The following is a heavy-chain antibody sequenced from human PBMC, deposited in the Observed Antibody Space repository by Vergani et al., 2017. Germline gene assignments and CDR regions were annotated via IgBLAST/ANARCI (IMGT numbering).Heavy chain of an antibody. Sequence: QVQLQQWGAGLLKPSETLSLTCAVYGGSFSGYYWSWIRQPPGKGLEWIGEINHSGSTNYNPSLKSRVTISVDTSKNQFSLKLSSVTAADTAVYYGARGIAAAGHYYFDYWGQGTLVTVSS. D-gene: IGHD6-13*01. CDR2: INHSGST. V-gene: IGHV4-34*01. J-gene: IGHJ4*02. CDR1: GGSFSGYY. CDR3: ARGIAAAGHYYFDY.